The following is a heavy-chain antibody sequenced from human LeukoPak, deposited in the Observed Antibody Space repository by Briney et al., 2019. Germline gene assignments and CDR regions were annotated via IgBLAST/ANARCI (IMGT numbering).Heavy chain of an antibody. Sequence: SETLSLTCTVSGASIRTYYWSWIRQPAGKGLEWIGRISASGNTDHNPSLKSRVTMSVDTSKNQVSLNLNSVTAADTAVYYCASILYYYTSGAGFDYWGQGTLVAVSA. D-gene: IGHD3-10*01. CDR3: ASILYYYTSGAGFDY. CDR1: GASIRTYY. J-gene: IGHJ4*02. CDR2: ISASGNT. V-gene: IGHV4-4*07.